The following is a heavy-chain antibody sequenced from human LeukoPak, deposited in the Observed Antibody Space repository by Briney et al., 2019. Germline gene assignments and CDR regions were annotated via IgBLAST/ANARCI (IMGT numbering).Heavy chain of an antibody. CDR2: IYTSGST. CDR3: AREERLYSSSWYPRPYYYYMDV. D-gene: IGHD6-13*01. CDR1: GGSMSSYY. J-gene: IGHJ6*03. V-gene: IGHV4-4*07. Sequence: SETLSLTCSVSGGSMSSYYRSWIRQPAGKGLEWIGRIYTSGSTNYNPSLKSRVTMSVDTSKNQFSLKLTSVTAADTAVYYCAREERLYSSSWYPRPYYYYMDVWGKGTTVTISS.